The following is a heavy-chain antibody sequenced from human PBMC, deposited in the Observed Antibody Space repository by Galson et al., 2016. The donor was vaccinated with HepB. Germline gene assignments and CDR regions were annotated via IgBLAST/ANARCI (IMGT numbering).Heavy chain of an antibody. CDR3: VRGFGRGDAFDF. J-gene: IGHJ3*01. CDR1: GYSFTSRG. D-gene: IGHD1-26*01. V-gene: IGHV1-18*01. Sequence: SCKASGYSFTSRGVSWVRQAPGQGLEWMGWISVHNGNTDYAQKFQGRATMTTDIPTSTIYLEMRSLKSDDTAVYYCVRGFGRGDAFDFWGQGTMITVSS. CDR2: ISVHNGNT.